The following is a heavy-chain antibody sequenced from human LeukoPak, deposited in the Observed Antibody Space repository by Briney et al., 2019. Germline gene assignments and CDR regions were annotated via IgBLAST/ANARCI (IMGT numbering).Heavy chain of an antibody. CDR2: IYYSGST. CDR1: GGSISSGDYY. J-gene: IGHJ3*02. V-gene: IGHV4-30-4*08. Sequence: PSETLSHTCTVSGGSISSGDYYWSWIRQPPGKGLEWIGYIYYSGSTYYNPSLKSRVTISVDTYKNQFSLKLSSVTAADTAVYYCARVGYWDYYDSSGFFAFDIWGQGTMVTVSS. CDR3: ARVGYWDYYDSSGFFAFDI. D-gene: IGHD3-22*01.